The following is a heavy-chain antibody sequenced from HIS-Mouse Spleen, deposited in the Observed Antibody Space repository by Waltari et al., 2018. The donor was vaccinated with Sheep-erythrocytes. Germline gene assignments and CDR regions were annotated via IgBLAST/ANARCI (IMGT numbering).Heavy chain of an antibody. D-gene: IGHD1-26*01. CDR3: AQTGATTPHFDY. Sequence: QVQLVQSGAEVKKPGSSVKVSCKASGGTFSSYAISWVRQAPGQGLEWMGRIIPILGIANYAQNVQGRVTITADKSTSTAYMELSSLSSEDTAVYYCAQTGATTPHFDYWGQGTLVTVSS. CDR2: IIPILGIA. V-gene: IGHV1-69*04. J-gene: IGHJ4*02. CDR1: GGTFSSYA.